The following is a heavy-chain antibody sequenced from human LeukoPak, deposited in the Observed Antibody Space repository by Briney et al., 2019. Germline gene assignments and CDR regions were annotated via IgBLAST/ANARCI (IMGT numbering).Heavy chain of an antibody. Sequence: PGGSLRLSCAASGFTFSSYAMSWVRQAPGKGLEWVSAISGSGGNTYFADSVKGRFTISRDNSKNTLYLQMNSLRAEDTAVYYCARADAYSSTWCFDYWGQGALVTVSS. D-gene: IGHD6-13*01. CDR1: GFTFSSYA. CDR2: ISGSGGNT. CDR3: ARADAYSSTWCFDY. V-gene: IGHV3-23*01. J-gene: IGHJ4*02.